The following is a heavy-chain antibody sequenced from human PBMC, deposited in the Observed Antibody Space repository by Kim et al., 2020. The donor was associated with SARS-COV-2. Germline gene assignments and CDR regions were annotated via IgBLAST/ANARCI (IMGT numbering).Heavy chain of an antibody. D-gene: IGHD3-22*01. V-gene: IGHV4-31*03. J-gene: IGHJ4*02. CDR1: GGSISSGGYY. CDR2: VYYSGST. Sequence: SETLSLTCTVSGGSISSGGYYWSWIRQHPGKGLEWIGYVYYSGSTYYNPSLQSRVILSVDTSKNQLRLKLSSVTAADTAVYYCARKGRGYYFDYWGQGT. CDR3: ARKGRGYYFDY.